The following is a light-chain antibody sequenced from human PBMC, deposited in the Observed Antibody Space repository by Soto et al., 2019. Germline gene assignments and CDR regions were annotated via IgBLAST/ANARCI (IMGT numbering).Light chain of an antibody. J-gene: IGKJ1*01. V-gene: IGKV3-11*01. CDR2: DAS. CDR1: QSVTNY. CDR3: QQRLNWPPA. Sequence: EIVCTQSPATLSLSPGERATLSCRASQSVTNYIARYQQKPGQAPRLLIYDASNRATGVPARFSGSRSGTDFTLTISDLQPADFGLYYCQQRLNWPPAFGQGTKVDIK.